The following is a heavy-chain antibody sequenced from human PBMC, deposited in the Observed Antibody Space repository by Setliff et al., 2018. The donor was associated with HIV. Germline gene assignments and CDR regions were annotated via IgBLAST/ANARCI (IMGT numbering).Heavy chain of an antibody. CDR1: GGTFSTYA. CDR2: IVPIFSTA. Sequence: SVKVSCKASGGTFSTYAISWLRQAPGQGLEWMGGIVPIFSTANYAQKFQGRVTLTTDESTSTAYMDLSSLRSEDTAVYYCARAPGISGFFYWYFDLWGRGTLVTVSS. D-gene: IGHD3-22*01. V-gene: IGHV1-69*05. J-gene: IGHJ2*01. CDR3: ARAPGISGFFYWYFDL.